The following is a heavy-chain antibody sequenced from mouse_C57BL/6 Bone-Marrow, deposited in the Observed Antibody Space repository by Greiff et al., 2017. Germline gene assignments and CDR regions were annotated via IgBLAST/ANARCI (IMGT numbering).Heavy chain of an antibody. J-gene: IGHJ2*01. CDR1: GYTFTSYW. V-gene: IGHV1-55*01. CDR3: ARSGPRGRSFDY. D-gene: IGHD3-1*01. Sequence: QVQLQQPGADLVKPGASVKMSCKASGYTFTSYWITWVKQRPGQGLEWIGDIYPTSGRTNYNEKFKSKAILTVDTSSNQAYMQLSSLTSEDSAVFYCARSGPRGRSFDYWGQGTTLTVSS. CDR2: IYPTSGRT.